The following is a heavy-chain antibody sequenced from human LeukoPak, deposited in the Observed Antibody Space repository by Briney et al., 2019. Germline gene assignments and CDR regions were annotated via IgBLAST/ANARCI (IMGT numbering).Heavy chain of an antibody. CDR3: ARVEAPAGPLDY. Sequence: SVKVSCKASGGTFSSYAISWVRQAPGQGLEWMGGIIPIFGTANYAQKFQGRVTITADESTSTAYMELSSLRSEDTAVYYCARVEAPAGPLDYWGQGTLVTVSS. V-gene: IGHV1-69*13. CDR1: GGTFSSYA. J-gene: IGHJ4*02. D-gene: IGHD6-13*01. CDR2: IIPIFGTA.